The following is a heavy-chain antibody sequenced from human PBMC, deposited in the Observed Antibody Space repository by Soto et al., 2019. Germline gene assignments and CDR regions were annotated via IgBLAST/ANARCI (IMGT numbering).Heavy chain of an antibody. V-gene: IGHV3-9*01. J-gene: IGHJ4*02. CDR3: ARDISAVHSSSWYYFEY. Sequence: EVQLVESGGGLVQPGRSLRLSCAASGFTFDDYAMHWVRQGPGKGLEWVSGISWNSGSIGYADSVKGRFTISRDNAKNSLYLQLNSLRAEDTALYYCARDISAVHSSSWYYFEYWGQGTPVTVSS. CDR2: ISWNSGSI. CDR1: GFTFDDYA. D-gene: IGHD6-13*01.